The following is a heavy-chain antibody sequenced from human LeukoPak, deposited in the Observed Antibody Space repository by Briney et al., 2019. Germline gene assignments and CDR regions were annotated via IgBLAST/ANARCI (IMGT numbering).Heavy chain of an antibody. CDR2: IYSGGST. V-gene: IGHV3-53*01. CDR1: GFTVSSNY. D-gene: IGHD6-13*01. Sequence: QSGGSLRLSCAASGFTVSSNYMSWVRQAPGKGLEWVSVIYSGGSTYYADSVKGRFTISRDNSKNTLYLQMNSLRAEDTAVYYCAREKAAGAYYYYGMDVWGQGTTVTASS. J-gene: IGHJ6*02. CDR3: AREKAAGAYYYYGMDV.